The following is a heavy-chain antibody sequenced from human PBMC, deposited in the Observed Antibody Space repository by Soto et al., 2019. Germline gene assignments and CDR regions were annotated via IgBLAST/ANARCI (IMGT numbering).Heavy chain of an antibody. J-gene: IGHJ4*02. Sequence: VGSLRLSCAASGLSFSWACMNWVRQAPGKGLEWVGLIKSKINGETTHYAAPVKGRFTISRDDSKATVYVQMDSLKAEDTGMYYCVADHPDWGAHAFDYWGQGTLVTVSS. CDR2: IKSKINGETT. V-gene: IGHV3-15*07. CDR3: VADHPDWGAHAFDY. CDR1: GLSFSWAC. D-gene: IGHD3-16*01.